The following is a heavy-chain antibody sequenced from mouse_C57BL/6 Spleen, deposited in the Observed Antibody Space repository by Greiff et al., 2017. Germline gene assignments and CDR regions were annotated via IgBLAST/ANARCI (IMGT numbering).Heavy chain of an antibody. J-gene: IGHJ4*01. V-gene: IGHV1-19*01. CDR3: ARETVATDYAMDY. Sequence: EVQLQQSGPVLVKPGASVKMSCKASGYTFTDYYMNWVKQSHGKSLEWIGVINPYNGGTSYNQKFKGKATLTVDKSSSTAYMELNSLTSEDSAVYYCARETVATDYAMDYWGQGTSVTVSS. D-gene: IGHD1-1*01. CDR1: GYTFTDYY. CDR2: INPYNGGT.